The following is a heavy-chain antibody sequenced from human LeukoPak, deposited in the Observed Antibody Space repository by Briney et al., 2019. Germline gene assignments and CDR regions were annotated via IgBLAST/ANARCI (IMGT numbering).Heavy chain of an antibody. Sequence: GTSVKVSCKASGFTFTSSAMQWVRQAPGKGLEWMGCFDPEDGETIYAQNFQGRVTMTEDTSTDTAYMELSSLRSEDTALYYCATSKTHWGSYRFDAFDIWGQGTMVTVSS. V-gene: IGHV1-24*01. CDR3: ATSKTHWGSYRFDAFDI. CDR1: GFTFTSSA. D-gene: IGHD3-16*02. CDR2: FDPEDGET. J-gene: IGHJ3*02.